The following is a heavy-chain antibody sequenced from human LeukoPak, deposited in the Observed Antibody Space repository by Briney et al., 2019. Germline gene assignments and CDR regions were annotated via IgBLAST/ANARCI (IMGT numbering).Heavy chain of an antibody. CDR2: INPNSGGT. J-gene: IGHJ3*02. V-gene: IGHV1-2*04. CDR3: ARGSRITMIVVALDAFDI. D-gene: IGHD3-22*01. CDR1: GYTFTGYY. Sequence: ASVKVSCKASGYTFTGYYMHWVRQAPGQGLEWMGWINPNSGGTNYAQKFQGWVTMTRDTSISTAYMELSRLRSDDTAVYYCARGSRITMIVVALDAFDIWGQGTMVTVSS.